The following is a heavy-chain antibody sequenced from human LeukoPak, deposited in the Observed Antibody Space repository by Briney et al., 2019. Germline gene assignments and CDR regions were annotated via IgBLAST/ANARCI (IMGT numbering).Heavy chain of an antibody. V-gene: IGHV3-23*01. D-gene: IGHD6-13*01. CDR3: AKCSGPYSSNCRNFFDP. CDR2: IRRSGGGT. J-gene: IGHJ5*02. CDR1: GVTFSNSA. Sequence: GGSLRLSCAASGVTFSNSAMTWVREGPGEGLGRVSAIRRSGGGTYYANYVNGRFTISRDNSKNTVYVQMNSLRDEDTAVYYCAKCSGPYSSNCRNFFDPWGQGTLVTVSS.